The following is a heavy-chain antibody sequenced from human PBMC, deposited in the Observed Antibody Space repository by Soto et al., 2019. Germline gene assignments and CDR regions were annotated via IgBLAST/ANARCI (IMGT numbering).Heavy chain of an antibody. J-gene: IGHJ4*02. CDR1: GGSFSGYY. CDR3: ARGGYYYGSGRPNDD. D-gene: IGHD3-10*01. Sequence: SETLSLTCAVYGGSFSGYYWSWIRQPPGKGLEWIGEINHSGSTNHNPSLKSRVTISVDTSKNQFSLKLSSVTAADTAVYYCARGGYYYGSGRPNDDWGQGTLVTVSS. V-gene: IGHV4-34*01. CDR2: INHSGST.